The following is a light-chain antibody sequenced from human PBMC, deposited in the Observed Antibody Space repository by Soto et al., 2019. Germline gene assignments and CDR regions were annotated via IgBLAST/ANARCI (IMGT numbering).Light chain of an antibody. CDR3: QQRSNWPPLT. Sequence: EIVLMQSPATLSLSPGERATLSCRASQSVSSYLAWYQQKPGQAPRLLIYDASNRATGIPARFSGSGSGTDFTLTISSLEPEDFAVYYCQQRSNWPPLTFGGGTKVDIK. V-gene: IGKV3-11*01. J-gene: IGKJ4*01. CDR1: QSVSSY. CDR2: DAS.